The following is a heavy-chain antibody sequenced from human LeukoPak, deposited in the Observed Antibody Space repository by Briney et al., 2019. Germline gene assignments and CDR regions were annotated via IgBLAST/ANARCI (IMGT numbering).Heavy chain of an antibody. CDR1: GFTFSSYA. Sequence: PGGSLRLSCAASGFTFSSYAMSWVRQAPGKGLEWVSTITGGGGSTYYADSVKARFTISRDNSKNTLYLQMNSLRAEDTAVYYCAKGLYCSSVRCPYYYYYMDVWGKGTPVTVSS. J-gene: IGHJ6*03. CDR3: AKGLYCSSVRCPYYYYYMDV. V-gene: IGHV3-23*01. D-gene: IGHD2-2*01. CDR2: ITGGGGST.